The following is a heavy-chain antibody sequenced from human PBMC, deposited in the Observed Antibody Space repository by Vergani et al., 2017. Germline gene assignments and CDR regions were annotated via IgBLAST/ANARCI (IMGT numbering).Heavy chain of an antibody. V-gene: IGHV3-30*02. D-gene: IGHD2-2*01. CDR1: GFSFSSYA. Sequence: QVHLVESGGGVVQPGGSLRLSCAASGFSFSSYAMHWVRQGPGKGLGWVAFLPVDGSNQNYADSVKGRLTISRDNSKNTLYLQMNSLRFEDTAVYYWAEGRVPAAIRGVDYWGQGTLVTVSS. CDR3: AEGRVPAAIRGVDY. J-gene: IGHJ4*02. CDR2: LPVDGSNQ.